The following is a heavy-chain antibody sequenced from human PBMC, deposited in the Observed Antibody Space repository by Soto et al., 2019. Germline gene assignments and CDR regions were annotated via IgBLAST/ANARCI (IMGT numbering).Heavy chain of an antibody. CDR1: GFTFSSYW. J-gene: IGHJ5*02. Sequence: EVQLVESGGGLVQPGGSLRLSGAASGFTFSSYWMSWVRQAPGKVLEWGANIKQDGSEKYYVDSLKGRFTISRDNAKNSLYRQMHSLRAEDTDVYDCARDSLLWFGQGQFDPWGQGTLVTVS. D-gene: IGHD3-10*01. CDR2: IKQDGSEK. CDR3: ARDSLLWFGQGQFDP. V-gene: IGHV3-7*01.